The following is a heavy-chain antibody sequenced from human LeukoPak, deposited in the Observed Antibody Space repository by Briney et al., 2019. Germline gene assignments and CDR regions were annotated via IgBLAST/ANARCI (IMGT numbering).Heavy chain of an antibody. CDR3: AGYYSGSSVYVHY. CDR1: EFTFSNYW. CDR2: ISPDGRTT. J-gene: IGHJ4*02. Sequence: GGSLTLSCAASEFTFSNYWMHWLRQAPGKGLVWVSNISPDGRTTNYADSGKGLFTISRDNAKNTIYLQMNSLRVEDTAVYYCAGYYSGSSVYVHYWGQGTLVTVS. V-gene: IGHV3-74*01. D-gene: IGHD3-22*01.